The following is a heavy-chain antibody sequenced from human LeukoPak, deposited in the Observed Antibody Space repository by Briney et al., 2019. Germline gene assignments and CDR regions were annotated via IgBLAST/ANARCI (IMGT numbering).Heavy chain of an antibody. D-gene: IGHD3-3*01. Sequence: GGSLRLSCAASGFTFSSYDMHWVRQATGKGLEWVSAIGTAGDTYYPGSVKGRFTISRENAKNSLYLQMNSLRAGDTAVYYCARAQNDYDFWSGYSYYYGMDVWGQGTTVTVSS. J-gene: IGHJ6*02. CDR1: GFTFSSYD. CDR2: IGTAGDT. V-gene: IGHV3-13*01. CDR3: ARAQNDYDFWSGYSYYYGMDV.